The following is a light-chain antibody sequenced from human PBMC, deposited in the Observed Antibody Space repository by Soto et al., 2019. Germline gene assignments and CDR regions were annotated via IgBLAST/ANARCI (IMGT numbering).Light chain of an antibody. Sequence: EIVMTQSPATLSVSPGERATLSCRASESVGSNLAWYQQKPGQAPRLLIHGASKRATGIPARFSGSGSGTEFTLTISSLQSADFAVYYCQQYYKWPPETFGQGTKVEIK. CDR1: ESVGSN. CDR3: QQYYKWPPET. V-gene: IGKV3-15*01. CDR2: GAS. J-gene: IGKJ2*01.